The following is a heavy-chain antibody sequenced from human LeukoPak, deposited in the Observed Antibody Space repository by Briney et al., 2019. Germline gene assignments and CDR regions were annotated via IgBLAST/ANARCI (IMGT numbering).Heavy chain of an antibody. CDR3: ARDAQGYCSSTSCPYYFDY. CDR1: GYTFTGYY. J-gene: IGHJ4*02. CDR2: INPNSGGS. Sequence: GASVKVSCKASGYTFTGYYMHWVRQAPGQGLEWMGWINPNSGGSNYAQKFQGRVTMTRDTSISTAYMELSRLRSDDTAVYYCARDAQGYCSSTSCPYYFDYWGQGTLVTVSS. V-gene: IGHV1-2*02. D-gene: IGHD2-2*01.